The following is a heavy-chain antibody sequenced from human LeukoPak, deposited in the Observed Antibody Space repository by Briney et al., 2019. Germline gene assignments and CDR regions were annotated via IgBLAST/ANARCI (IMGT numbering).Heavy chain of an antibody. CDR2: IIPILGIA. V-gene: IGHV1-69*04. Sequence: SVNVPREVSAGTFSRYSMSWVRQAPGQGLEWMGRIIPILGIANYAQKFQGRVTITADKSTSTAYMELSRLRSEDTAVYYCARGRGIEVAYYDVLTGYYTESRAYGMAVWGQPCTVTVSS. CDR1: AGTFSRYS. J-gene: IGHJ6*01. CDR3: ARGRGIEVAYYDVLTGYYTESRAYGMAV. D-gene: IGHD3-9*01.